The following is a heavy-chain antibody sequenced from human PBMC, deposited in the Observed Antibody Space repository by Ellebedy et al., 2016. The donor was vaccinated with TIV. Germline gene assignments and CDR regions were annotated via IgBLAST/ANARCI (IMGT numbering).Heavy chain of an antibody. Sequence: GGSLRLSCAASGFTFSSYAMTWVRQAPGKGLEWVSSISGGGGSTYYADSVKGRFTISRDNSKNTLLLQMNSLRAEDTAVYYCAKLTSANSPFDNWGQGTLVTVSS. CDR3: AKLTSANSPFDN. CDR2: ISGGGGST. CDR1: GFTFSSYA. J-gene: IGHJ4*02. V-gene: IGHV3-23*01. D-gene: IGHD4-23*01.